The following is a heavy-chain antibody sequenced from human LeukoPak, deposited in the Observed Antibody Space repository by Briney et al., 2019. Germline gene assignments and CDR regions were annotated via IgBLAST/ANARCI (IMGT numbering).Heavy chain of an antibody. J-gene: IGHJ4*02. V-gene: IGHV4-39*01. CDR3: ARHKTYSSVFDS. D-gene: IGHD2-15*01. CDR1: GGSISSSTYY. CDR2: INYSGNT. Sequence: SQTLSLTCTVSGGSISSSTYYWGWFRQPPGKGLEWIAYINYSGNTYYDPSLKSRVTISVDTSRNQFSLTLTSVTASDTAVYYCARHKTYSSVFDSWGQGTLVTVSS.